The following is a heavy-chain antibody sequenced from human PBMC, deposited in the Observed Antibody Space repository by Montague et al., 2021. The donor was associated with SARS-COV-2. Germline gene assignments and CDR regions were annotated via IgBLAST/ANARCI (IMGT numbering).Heavy chain of an antibody. CDR3: ARQTASTVLVVTTYDTYYGMDF. CDR2: ISGRSDSR. D-gene: IGHD3-10*01. CDR1: GFTFSYYG. J-gene: IGHJ6*02. Sequence: SLRLSCAASGFTFSYYGMNWVRQAPGKGLEWVSYISGRSDSRYYADSLKGRITISRDNAKNSLYLQMNSLRAEDAAVYYCARQTASTVLVVTTYDTYYGMDFWGQGTAVTVSS. V-gene: IGHV3-21*01.